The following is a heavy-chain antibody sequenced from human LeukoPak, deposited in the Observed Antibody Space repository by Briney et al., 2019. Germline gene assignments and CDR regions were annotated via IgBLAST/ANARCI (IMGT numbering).Heavy chain of an antibody. CDR2: ISSSSSYI. CDR1: RFTFKKYN. CDR3: ARGGDGYNLAGDY. J-gene: IGHJ4*02. D-gene: IGHD5-24*01. V-gene: IGHV3-21*01. Sequence: WGALGPSLAGSRFTFKKYNLNRVRQAPGPGVGGGVSISSSSSYIYYADSVKGRFTISRDNAKNSVYLQMNSLRAEDTAVYYCARGGDGYNLAGDYWGQGTLVIVSS.